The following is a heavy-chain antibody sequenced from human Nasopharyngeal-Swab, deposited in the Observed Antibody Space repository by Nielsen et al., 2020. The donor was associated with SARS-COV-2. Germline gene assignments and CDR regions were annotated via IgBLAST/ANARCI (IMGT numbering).Heavy chain of an antibody. J-gene: IGHJ6*02. CDR2: ISYDGSNK. Sequence: GESLKISCAASGFTFSSSAMHWVRQAPGKGLEWVAVISYDGSNKYFADSVKGRFTISRDNSKNTLYLQMNSLRAEDTAVYYCARDQGSSWYTYYYYYGMDVWGQGTTVTVSS. CDR1: GFTFSSSA. CDR3: ARDQGSSWYTYYYYYGMDV. D-gene: IGHD6-13*01. V-gene: IGHV3-30-3*01.